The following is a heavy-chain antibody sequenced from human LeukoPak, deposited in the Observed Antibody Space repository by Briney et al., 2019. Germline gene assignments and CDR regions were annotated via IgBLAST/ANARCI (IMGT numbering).Heavy chain of an antibody. D-gene: IGHD2/OR15-2a*01. Sequence: GGSLRLSCAASGFTFSSYTFSTYAMNWVRQAPGKGLEWIAYISSSRSTIYYADSVKGRFTISRDNAKNSLYLQMNSLRAEDTAVYYCARDISTSWGQGTLVTVSS. CDR3: ARDISTS. J-gene: IGHJ5*02. V-gene: IGHV3-48*01. CDR2: ISSSRSTI. CDR1: GFTFSSYTFSTYA.